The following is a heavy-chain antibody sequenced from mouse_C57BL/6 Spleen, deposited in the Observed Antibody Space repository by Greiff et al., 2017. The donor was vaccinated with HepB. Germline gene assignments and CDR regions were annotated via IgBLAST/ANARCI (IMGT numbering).Heavy chain of an antibody. CDR2: INYDGSST. V-gene: IGHV5-16*01. Sequence: EVQVVESEGGLVQPGSSMKLSCTASGFTFSDYYMAWVRQVPEKGLERVANINYDGSSTYYLDSLKSRFIISRDNAKNILYLQMSSLKSEDTATYYCARVYYYCSSYYFDYWGQGTTLTVSS. CDR1: GFTFSDYY. D-gene: IGHD1-1*01. J-gene: IGHJ2*01. CDR3: ARVYYYCSSYYFDY.